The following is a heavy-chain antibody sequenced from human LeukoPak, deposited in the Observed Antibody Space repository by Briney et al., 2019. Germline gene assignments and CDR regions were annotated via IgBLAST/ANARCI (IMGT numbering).Heavy chain of an antibody. Sequence: HSGGSLRLSCAASGFTFSSYAMSWVRQAPGKGLEWVSAISGSGSGGSTYYADSVKGRFTISRDNAKNSLYLQMNSLRAEDTAVYYCARAICGGDCYYYYYYYMDVWGKGTTVTVSS. CDR2: ISGSGSGGST. CDR3: ARAICGGDCYYYYYYYMDV. V-gene: IGHV3-23*01. CDR1: GFTFSSYA. J-gene: IGHJ6*03. D-gene: IGHD2-21*02.